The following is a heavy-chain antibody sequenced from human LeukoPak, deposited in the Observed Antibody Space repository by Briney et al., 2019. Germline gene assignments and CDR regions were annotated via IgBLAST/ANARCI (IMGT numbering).Heavy chain of an antibody. Sequence: PGGSLRLSCAASGFTFSSYAMSWVRQPPGKGLEWIGEIYHSGSTNYNPSLKSRVTISVDKSKNQFSLKLSSVTAADTAVYYCARLVGGHLVDYYYYYMGVWGKGTTVTVSS. CDR3: ARLVGGHLVDYYYYYMGV. CDR1: GFTFSSYAM. CDR2: IYHSGST. D-gene: IGHD4-23*01. J-gene: IGHJ6*03. V-gene: IGHV4-4*02.